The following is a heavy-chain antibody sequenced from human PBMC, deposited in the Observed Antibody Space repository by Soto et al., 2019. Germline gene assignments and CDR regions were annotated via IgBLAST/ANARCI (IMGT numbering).Heavy chain of an antibody. CDR1: GGTFSSHS. J-gene: IGHJ6*02. CDR2: IIPIFGPA. D-gene: IGHD1-1*01. CDR3: ATGSFTSTGGRIGYHYNAMDV. V-gene: IGHV1-69*13. Sequence: SVKVSCKSSGGTFSSHSINWVRQAPGQGLEWMGGIIPIFGPANFAKKFQGRVTITADESTTTAYMELSSLTSEDTAVYYCATGSFTSTGGRIGYHYNAMDVWGQGTTVTV.